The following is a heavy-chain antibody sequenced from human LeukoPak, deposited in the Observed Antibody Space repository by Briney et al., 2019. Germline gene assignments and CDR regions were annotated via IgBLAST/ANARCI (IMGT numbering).Heavy chain of an antibody. J-gene: IGHJ5*02. CDR2: ISAYNGNT. Sequence: ASVKVSCKASGYTFTSYGISWVRQAPGQGVEWMGWISAYNGNTNYAQKLQGRVTMTTDTSTSTAYMELRSLRSDDTAVYYCARDSSIDYDILTGYYSRGGWFDPWGQGTLVTVSS. CDR1: GYTFTSYG. CDR3: ARDSSIDYDILTGYYSRGGWFDP. V-gene: IGHV1-18*01. D-gene: IGHD3-9*01.